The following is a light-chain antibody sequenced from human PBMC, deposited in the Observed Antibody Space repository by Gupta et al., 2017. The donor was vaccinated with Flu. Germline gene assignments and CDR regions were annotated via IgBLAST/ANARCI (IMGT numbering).Light chain of an antibody. V-gene: IGKV6-21*01. J-gene: IGKJ1*01. CDR2: YAS. Sequence: EIVLTRSPDFQSVTPKERVTITCRASQNIGGALHWYQQKPDQSPKVLIKYASQSFPGVPSRFSGSGSGTDFTLTINGLETEDAATYYCHQSSDLPWTFGQGTKVEIK. CDR1: QNIGGA. CDR3: HQSSDLPWT.